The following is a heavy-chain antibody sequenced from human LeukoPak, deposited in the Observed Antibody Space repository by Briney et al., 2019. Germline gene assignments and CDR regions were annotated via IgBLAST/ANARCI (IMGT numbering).Heavy chain of an antibody. D-gene: IGHD3-10*01. V-gene: IGHV3-48*03. CDR3: ARKTYYYGSGSYYHFDY. Sequence: QTGGSLSLSCAASGFTFSSYGMNWVRQAPGKGLEWLSYISSSGSTIYFADSVKGRFTISRDNAKNSLYLQMDSLRAEDTAVYYCARKTYYYGSGSYYHFDYWGQGTLVTVSS. J-gene: IGHJ4*02. CDR1: GFTFSSYG. CDR2: ISSSGSTI.